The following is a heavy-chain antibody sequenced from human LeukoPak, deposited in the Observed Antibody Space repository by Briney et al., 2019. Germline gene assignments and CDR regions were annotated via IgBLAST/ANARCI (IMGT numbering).Heavy chain of an antibody. CDR2: ISGNGART. J-gene: IGHJ5*02. V-gene: IGHV3-23*01. CDR1: GFTFSSYA. CDR3: AKVAEMDTILGKFDN. Sequence: PGGSLRLSCAASGFTFSSYAMSWVRQAPGKGLEWVSAISGNGARTYYADSVKGRFTISRDNSKNTLYLQMNSLRAADTAVYYCAKVAEMDTILGKFDNWGQGTLVTVSS. D-gene: IGHD5-24*01.